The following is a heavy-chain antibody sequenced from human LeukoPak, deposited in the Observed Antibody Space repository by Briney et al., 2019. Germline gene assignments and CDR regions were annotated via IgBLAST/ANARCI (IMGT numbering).Heavy chain of an antibody. CDR1: GFTFSSYW. V-gene: IGHV3-74*01. J-gene: IGHJ3*01. D-gene: IGHD2/OR15-2a*01. CDR2: INSDGSST. Sequence: GGFLRLSCAASGFTFSSYWMHWVRQGPGKGLVWVSRINSDGSSTSYADSVKGRFTISRDNAKNTLYMQMNSLRAEDTAVYYCARDNNRGALDFWGQGTMVTVSS. CDR3: ARDNNRGALDF.